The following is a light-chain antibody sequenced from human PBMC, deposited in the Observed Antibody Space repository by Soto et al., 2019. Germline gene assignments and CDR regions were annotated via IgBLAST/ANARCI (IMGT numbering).Light chain of an antibody. CDR1: SSDVGGSNF. CDR3: GSFTSSKTYV. J-gene: IGLJ1*01. CDR2: DVA. Sequence: QSVLTQPASVSASPGQSITISCTGTSSDVGGSNFVSWYQQHPGKPPKLIIYDVATRPSGVSNRFSGSKSGSTASLIISRLQTEDEADYYCGSFTSSKTYVFGSGTKLTVL. V-gene: IGLV2-14*03.